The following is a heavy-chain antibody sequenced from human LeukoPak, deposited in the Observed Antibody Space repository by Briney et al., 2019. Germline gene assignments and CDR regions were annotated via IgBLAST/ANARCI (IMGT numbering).Heavy chain of an antibody. CDR1: GISASSNY. Sequence: GGSLRLSCAASGISASSNYMSWVRQAPGKGLQWVSVIYVDGSTYYADSVKGRITISRDNSRNTLYLQMNSLRAVDTAVYYCARDLATRQRTGLYDSWSQGALVTVSS. CDR2: IYVDGST. J-gene: IGHJ4*02. D-gene: IGHD3-16*02. V-gene: IGHV3-66*01. CDR3: ARDLATRQRTGLYDS.